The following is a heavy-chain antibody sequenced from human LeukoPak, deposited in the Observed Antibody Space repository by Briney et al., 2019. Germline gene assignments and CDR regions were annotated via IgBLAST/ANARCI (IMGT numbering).Heavy chain of an antibody. J-gene: IGHJ6*02. CDR3: AKDLLGEIAYYDGMDV. Sequence: GGSLRLPCAASGFTFSSYGMHWVRQAPGKGLEWVAVISYDGSNKYYADSVKGRFTISRDNSKNTLYLQMNSLRAEDTAVYYCAKDLLGEIAYYDGMDVWGQGTTVTVSS. D-gene: IGHD3-10*02. CDR1: GFTFSSYG. V-gene: IGHV3-30*18. CDR2: ISYDGSNK.